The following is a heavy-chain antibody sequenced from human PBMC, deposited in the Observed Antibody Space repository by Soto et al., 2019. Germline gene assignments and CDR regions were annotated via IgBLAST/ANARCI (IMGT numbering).Heavy chain of an antibody. V-gene: IGHV4-34*01. CDR3: ARVPEIVYNHYYYGLDV. CDR1: GGSFSGYY. CDR2: INHSGST. Sequence: SETLSLTCAVYGGSFSGYYWSWIRQPPGKGLEWIGEINHSGSTNYNPSLKSRVTISVDTSKNQFSLKLSSVTAADTAVYYCARVPEIVYNHYYYGLDVWGQGTTVTVSS. D-gene: IGHD1-20*01. J-gene: IGHJ6*02.